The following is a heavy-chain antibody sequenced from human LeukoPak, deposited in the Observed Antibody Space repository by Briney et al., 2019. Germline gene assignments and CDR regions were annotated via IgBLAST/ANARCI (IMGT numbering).Heavy chain of an antibody. V-gene: IGHV3-7*04. D-gene: IGHD3-10*01. CDR2: IKQDGSEK. J-gene: IGHJ4*02. CDR1: GFTFSTYW. Sequence: GGSLRLSCAASGFTFSTYWMTWVRQAPGKGLEWVANIKQDGSEKYYVDSVKGRFTISRDNAKNSLYLQMNSLRAEDTAVYYCASDREYYYGAGSFDYWGQGTLVTVSS. CDR3: ASDREYYYGAGSFDY.